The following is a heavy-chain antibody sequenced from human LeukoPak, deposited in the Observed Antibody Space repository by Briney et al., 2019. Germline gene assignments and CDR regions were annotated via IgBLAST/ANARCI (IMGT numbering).Heavy chain of an antibody. D-gene: IGHD3-10*01. CDR1: GGSSSSGSYY. J-gene: IGHJ5*02. CDR2: IETSGST. V-gene: IGHV4-61*02. CDR3: ARRSYGSGSYSSPRTGRQSNWFDP. Sequence: SQTLSLTCTVSGGSSSSGSYYWSWIRQPAGKGLEWIGRIETSGSTNYNPSLKSRVTISVDTSKNQFSLKLSSVTAADTAVYYCARRSYGSGSYSSPRTGRQSNWFDPWGQGTLVTVSS.